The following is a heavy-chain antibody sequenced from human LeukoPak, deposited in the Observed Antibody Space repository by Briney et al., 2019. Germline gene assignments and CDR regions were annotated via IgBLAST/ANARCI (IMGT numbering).Heavy chain of an antibody. CDR1: GGSLSSGSYY. J-gene: IGHJ4*02. V-gene: IGHV4-61*01. Sequence: SETLSLTCIVSGGSLSSGSYYWSWIRQPPGKGLEGIGYIYYSGSTNYNPSLKSRVTISVDTSKNQFSLKLSSVTAADTAVYYCARGGVVVAATPFDYWGQGTLVTVSS. CDR2: IYYSGST. D-gene: IGHD2-15*01. CDR3: ARGGVVVAATPFDY.